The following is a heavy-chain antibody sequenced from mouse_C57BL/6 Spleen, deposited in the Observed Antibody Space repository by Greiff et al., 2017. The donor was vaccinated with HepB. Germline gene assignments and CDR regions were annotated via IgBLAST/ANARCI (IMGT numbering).Heavy chain of an antibody. CDR3: ARGDSYFDY. CDR1: GYSITSGYD. J-gene: IGHJ2*01. Sequence: DVQLQESGPGMVKPSQSLSLTCTVTGYSITSGYDWHWIRHFPGNKLEWMGYISYSGSTNYNPSLKSRISITHDTSKNHFFLKLNSVTTEDTATYYCARGDSYFDYWGQGTTLTVSS. V-gene: IGHV3-1*01. CDR2: ISYSGST.